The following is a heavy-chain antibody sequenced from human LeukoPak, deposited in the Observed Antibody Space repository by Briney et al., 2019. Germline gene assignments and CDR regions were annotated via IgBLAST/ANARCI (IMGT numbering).Heavy chain of an antibody. J-gene: IGHJ3*02. D-gene: IGHD3-10*01. CDR1: GFTFSSYS. V-gene: IGHV3-21*01. CDR3: ASYYYGSGGDAFDI. Sequence: GGSLKLSCAASGFTFSSYSMNWVRQAPGKGLEWVSSISSSSSYIYYADSMKGRFTISRDNAKNSLYLQMNSLRAEDTAVYYCASYYYGSGGDAFDIWGQGTMVTVSS. CDR2: ISSSSSYI.